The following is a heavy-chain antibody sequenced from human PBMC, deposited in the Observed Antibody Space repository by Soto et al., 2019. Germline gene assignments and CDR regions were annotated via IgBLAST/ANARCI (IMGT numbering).Heavy chain of an antibody. Sequence: SETLSLTCTVSGGSISSSSYYWGWIRQPPGKGLEWIGNIYYSGSTYYNPSLKSRVTISVDTSKNQFSLKLSSVTAADTAVYYCARLGGGIVLSRFDPWGQGTLVTVSS. V-gene: IGHV4-39*01. CDR3: ARLGGGIVLSRFDP. CDR2: IYYSGST. CDR1: GGSISSSSYY. J-gene: IGHJ5*02. D-gene: IGHD2-8*02.